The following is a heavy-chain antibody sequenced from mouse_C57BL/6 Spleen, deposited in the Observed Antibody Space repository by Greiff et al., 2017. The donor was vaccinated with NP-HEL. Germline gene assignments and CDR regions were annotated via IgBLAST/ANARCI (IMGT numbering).Heavy chain of an antibody. J-gene: IGHJ1*03. V-gene: IGHV7-1*01. CDR3: ARDFTTVGYFDV. Sequence: EVKLVESGGGLVQSGRSLRLSCATSGFTFSDFYMEWVRQAPGKGLEWIAASRNKANDYTTEYSASVKGRFIVSRDTSQSILYLQMNALRAEDTAIYYCARDFTTVGYFDVWGTGTTVTVSS. CDR1: GFTFSDFY. D-gene: IGHD1-1*01. CDR2: SRNKANDYTT.